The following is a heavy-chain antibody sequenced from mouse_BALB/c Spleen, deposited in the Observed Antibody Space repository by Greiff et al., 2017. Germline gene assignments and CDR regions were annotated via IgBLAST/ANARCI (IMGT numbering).Heavy chain of an antibody. J-gene: IGHJ2*01. V-gene: IGHV5-17*02. CDR3: ASAYYGSSKYWFDY. CDR2: ISSGSSTI. Sequence: EVMLVESGGGLVQPGGSRKLSCAASGFTFSSFGMHWVRQAPEKGLEWVAYISSGSSTIYYADTVKGRFTISRDNPKNTLFLQMTSLRSEDTAMYNCASAYYGSSKYWFDYWGQGTTLTVSA. D-gene: IGHD1-1*01. CDR1: GFTFSSFG.